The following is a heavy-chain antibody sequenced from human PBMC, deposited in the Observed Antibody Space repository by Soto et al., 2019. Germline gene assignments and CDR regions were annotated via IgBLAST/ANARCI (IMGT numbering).Heavy chain of an antibody. CDR1: GFTFSSYA. D-gene: IGHD6-13*01. J-gene: IGHJ4*02. V-gene: IGHV3-23*01. CDR2: ISGSGGRT. Sequence: GGSLRLSCAASGFTFSSYAMSWVRQAPGKGLEWVSAISGSGGRTYYADSVKGRFTISRDNSKDTLYLQMNSLRAEDTAVYYCTKRPGYSSSWFYFDYWGQGTLVTVSS. CDR3: TKRPGYSSSWFYFDY.